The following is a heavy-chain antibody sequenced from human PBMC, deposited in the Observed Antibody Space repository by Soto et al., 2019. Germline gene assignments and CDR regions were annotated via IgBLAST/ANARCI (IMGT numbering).Heavy chain of an antibody. CDR1: GFAFSSYG. CDR3: XXXXXXVAGRYYFDF. V-gene: IGHV3-33*01. Sequence: QVQLVESGGGVVQPGRSLRLSCAASGFAFSSYGMHWVRQTPGKGLEWVALXWYDGSNQYYADSVKGRFTISRDNSKXXXXXXXXXXXXXXXXXXXXXXXXXXVAGRYYFDFWGQGTLVTVSS. D-gene: IGHD6-6*01. CDR2: XWYDGSNQ. J-gene: IGHJ4*02.